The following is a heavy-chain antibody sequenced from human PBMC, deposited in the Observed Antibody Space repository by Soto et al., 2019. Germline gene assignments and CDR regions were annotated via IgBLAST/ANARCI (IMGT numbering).Heavy chain of an antibody. CDR1: GFSLTTSGVG. J-gene: IGHJ4*02. D-gene: IGHD3-3*01. CDR3: AHRVLRTVFGLVTTTAIYFDF. CDR2: FYWDDDK. Sequence: QITLKESGPTVVKPTETLTLTCTFSGFSLTTSGVGVGWVRQSPGKAPEWLALFYWDDDKRYSTSLNSRLIINKDTSKNQVVLTMANVDPADTATYYCAHRVLRTVFGLVTTTAIYFDFWGPGTPVVVSS. V-gene: IGHV2-5*02.